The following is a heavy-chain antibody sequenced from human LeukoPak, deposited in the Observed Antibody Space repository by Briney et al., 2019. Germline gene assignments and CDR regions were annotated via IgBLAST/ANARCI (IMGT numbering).Heavy chain of an antibody. CDR3: ARHQGISSIAAAGTDWFDP. Sequence: PSETLSLTRTVSGGSISSYYWSWIRQPPGKGLEWIGYIYYSGSTNYNPSLKSRVTISVDTSKNQFSLKLSPVTAADTAVYYCARHQGISSIAAAGTDWFDPWGQGTLVTVSS. CDR2: IYYSGST. J-gene: IGHJ5*02. V-gene: IGHV4-59*08. CDR1: GGSISSYY. D-gene: IGHD6-13*01.